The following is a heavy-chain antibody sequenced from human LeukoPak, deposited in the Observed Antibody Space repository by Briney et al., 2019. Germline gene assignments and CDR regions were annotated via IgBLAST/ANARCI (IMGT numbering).Heavy chain of an antibody. V-gene: IGHV3-21*01. CDR3: AREGRYYGSGSPFDY. CDR2: ISSSSSYI. Sequence: PGGSLRLSCAASGFTFSSYSMNWVRQAPGKGLEWVSSISSSSSYIYYADSVKGRFTISRDNAKNSLYLQMNSLRAEDTAVYYCAREGRYYGSGSPFDYWGQGTLVTVSS. D-gene: IGHD3-10*01. J-gene: IGHJ4*02. CDR1: GFTFSSYS.